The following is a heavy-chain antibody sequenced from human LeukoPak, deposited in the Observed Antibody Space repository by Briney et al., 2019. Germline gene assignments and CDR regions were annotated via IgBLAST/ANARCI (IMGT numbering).Heavy chain of an antibody. V-gene: IGHV3-74*01. CDR1: GFTFSDYY. CDR2: IKSDGRT. D-gene: IGHD3-22*01. CDR3: ARAPSEIGGYYPEYFRH. Sequence: AGGSLRLSCAASGFTFSDYYMNWVPQAPGKGLVWVSRIKSDGRTNYADSVKGRFTISRDNAKNTVSLQMNSLRAEDTGVYYCARAPSEIGGYYPEYFRHWGQGTLVIVSS. J-gene: IGHJ1*01.